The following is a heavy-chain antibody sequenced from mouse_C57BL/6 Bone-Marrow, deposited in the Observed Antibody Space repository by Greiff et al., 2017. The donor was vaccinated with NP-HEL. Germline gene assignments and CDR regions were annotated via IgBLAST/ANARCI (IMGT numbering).Heavy chain of an antibody. J-gene: IGHJ4*01. V-gene: IGHV1-62-2*01. CDR2: FYPGSGSI. CDR1: GYTFTEYT. CDR3: ARRAYGYDEDYYAMDY. D-gene: IGHD2-2*01. Sequence: VQLQESGAELVKPGASVKLSCKASGYTFTEYTIHWVKQRSGQGLEWIGWFYPGSGSIKYNEKFKDKATLTADKSSSTVYMELSRLTSEDSAVYFCARRAYGYDEDYYAMDYWGQGTSVTVSS.